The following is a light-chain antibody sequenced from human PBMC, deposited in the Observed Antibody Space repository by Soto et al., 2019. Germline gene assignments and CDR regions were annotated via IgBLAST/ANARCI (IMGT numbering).Light chain of an antibody. Sequence: DVVMTQSPLSLPVTLGQPASISCRSSQSLVYSDGYAYLNWFQQRPGQSPRRLIYKASNRDSGVPDRFSGSGLGSDFTLPIDRVEAEDVGIYYCMQGTHWPPTFGRGTRVEIK. CDR1: QSLVYSDGYAY. CDR3: MQGTHWPPT. V-gene: IGKV2-30*01. J-gene: IGKJ1*01. CDR2: KAS.